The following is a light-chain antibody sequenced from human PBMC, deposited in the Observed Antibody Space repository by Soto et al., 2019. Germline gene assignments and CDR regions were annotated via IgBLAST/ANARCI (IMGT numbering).Light chain of an antibody. CDR2: DVT. V-gene: IGKV1-33*01. J-gene: IGKJ5*01. CDR1: QDIDKY. Sequence: DIQMTQSPSSLSASVGDRVTIACQSSQDIDKYLNWYQQKPGKAPKLLIDDVTNLQSGVPSRFSGSGSGTDFTLTISRLEPEDFAVYYCQQYGGSPITFGQGTRLEIK. CDR3: QQYGGSPIT.